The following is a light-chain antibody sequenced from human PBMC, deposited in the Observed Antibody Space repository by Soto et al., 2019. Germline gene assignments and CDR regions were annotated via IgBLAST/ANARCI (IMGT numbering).Light chain of an antibody. CDR3: AAWDYPRKGYV. CDR1: SSNIGSKT. V-gene: IGLV1-44*01. Sequence: QSVLTQPPSASGTPGQKVTISCSGSSSNIGSKTVSWFQQLPGTAPKLLIYGYNQRPSAVPDRVSGSKSGTSASLAISGLQSEDEADYYCAAWDYPRKGYVFGTGTQLTV. CDR2: GYN. J-gene: IGLJ1*01.